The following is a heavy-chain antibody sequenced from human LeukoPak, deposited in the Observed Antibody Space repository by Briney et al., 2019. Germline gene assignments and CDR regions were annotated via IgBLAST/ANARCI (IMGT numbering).Heavy chain of an antibody. CDR2: IIPIFGTA. Sequence: ASVKVSCKASGGTFSSYAISWVRQAPGQGLEWMGGIIPIFGTANYAQKFQGRVTITTDESTSTAYMELSSLRSEDTAVYYCAIRGGTYRGQKDDYWGQGTLVTVSS. V-gene: IGHV1-69*05. J-gene: IGHJ4*02. D-gene: IGHD3-10*01. CDR3: AIRGGTYRGQKDDY. CDR1: GGTFSSYA.